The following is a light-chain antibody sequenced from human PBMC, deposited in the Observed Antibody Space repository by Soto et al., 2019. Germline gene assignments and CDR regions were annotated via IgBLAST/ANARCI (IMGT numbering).Light chain of an antibody. CDR1: QRVSSNY. V-gene: IGKV3D-20*02. CDR3: QQRSDWRIT. CDR2: GAS. J-gene: IGKJ5*01. Sequence: EIVMTQPPATLSLSPGERATLSCRASQRVSSNYLAWYQQKPGQAPKVLISGASSRATGIPARFSGSGSGTDFTLTISSLEPEDFAVYYCQQRSDWRITFGQGTRLEIK.